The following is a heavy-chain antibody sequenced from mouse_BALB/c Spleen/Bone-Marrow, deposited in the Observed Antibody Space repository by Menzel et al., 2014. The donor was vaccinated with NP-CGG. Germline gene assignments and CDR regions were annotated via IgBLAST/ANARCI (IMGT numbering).Heavy chain of an antibody. V-gene: IGHV1-80*01. Sequence: QVQLQQSGAELVRPGSSVKISCKASGYAFSSYWMNWVQQRPGQGFEWIGQIYPGDGDINYNGKFKGKATLTADKSSGTAYMQFSSLTSEDSAVYFCARGDFDFEAWFTYWGQGTLVTVSA. CDR1: GYAFSSYW. D-gene: IGHD2-4*01. CDR3: ARGDFDFEAWFTY. CDR2: IYPGDGDI. J-gene: IGHJ3*01.